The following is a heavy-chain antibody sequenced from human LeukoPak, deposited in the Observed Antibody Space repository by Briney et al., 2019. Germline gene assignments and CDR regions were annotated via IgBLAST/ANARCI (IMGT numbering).Heavy chain of an antibody. D-gene: IGHD6-25*01. J-gene: IGHJ3*02. CDR2: ISSSGSTI. Sequence: PGGSLRLSCAASGFTFSSYEMNWVRQAPGKGLEWVSYISSSGSTIYYADSVKGRFTISRDNAKNSLYLQMNSLRAEDTAVYYCARDGHSSGWLIDAFDIWGQGTMVTVSS. V-gene: IGHV3-48*03. CDR3: ARDGHSSGWLIDAFDI. CDR1: GFTFSSYE.